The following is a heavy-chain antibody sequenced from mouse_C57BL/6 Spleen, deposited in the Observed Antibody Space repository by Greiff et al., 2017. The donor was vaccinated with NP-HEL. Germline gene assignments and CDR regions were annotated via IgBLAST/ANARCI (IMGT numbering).Heavy chain of an antibody. CDR1: GYSFTGYY. CDR2: INPSTGGT. D-gene: IGHD2-1*01. V-gene: IGHV1-42*01. J-gene: IGHJ2*01. CDR3: ARSTPYGNYERYYFDY. Sequence: EVQLQQSGPELVKPGASVKISCKASGYSFTGYYMNWVKQSPEKSLEWIGEINPSTGGTTYNQKFKAKATLTVDKSSSTAYMQLKSLTSEDSAVYYCARSTPYGNYERYYFDYWGQGTTLTVSS.